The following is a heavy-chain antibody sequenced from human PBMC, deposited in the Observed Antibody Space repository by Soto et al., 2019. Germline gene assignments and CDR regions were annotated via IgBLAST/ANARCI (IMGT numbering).Heavy chain of an antibody. V-gene: IGHV1-2*04. CDR3: ARGDKLSLYPQLDY. CDR2: INVNSGGT. J-gene: IGHJ4*02. CDR1: GYTFTGNY. D-gene: IGHD3-16*02. Sequence: QVQLVQSGAEVKKPGASVKVSCKASGYTFTGNYMHWVRQAPGQGFEWMGWINVNSGGTKYAQKFQGWVPMTRDTSISTAYMELSRLRSDDTAVYYCARGDKLSLYPQLDYWGQGTLVTVSS.